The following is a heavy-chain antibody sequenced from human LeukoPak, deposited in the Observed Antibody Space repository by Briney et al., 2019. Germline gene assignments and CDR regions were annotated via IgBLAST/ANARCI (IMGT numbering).Heavy chain of an antibody. CDR3: ARSLQSYYFDY. CDR2: ISYSGST. V-gene: IGHV4-59*08. Sequence: SETLSLTCTVSGGSISSYHWSWIRQAPGKGLEWIGDISYSGSTNYNPSLKSRVTISVDTSKKRFSLRLSSVTAADTAVYHCARSLQSYYFDYWGQGTLVTVSS. J-gene: IGHJ4*02. CDR1: GGSISSYH.